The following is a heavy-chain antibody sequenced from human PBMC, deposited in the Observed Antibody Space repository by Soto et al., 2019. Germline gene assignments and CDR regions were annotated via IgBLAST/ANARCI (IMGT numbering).Heavy chain of an antibody. CDR3: AIETYYKRDV. CDR2: ISNSGIT. J-gene: IGHJ6*03. CDR1: GFIFSDYY. Sequence: QVQLVESGGGLVKPGGSLRLSCAASGFIFSDYYMTWIRQSPGKGLEWISYISNSGITNYADSVKGRFTISRDNAKNSLYLQMDSLRAEDTAVYYCAIETYYKRDVWVQGTTVTVSS. V-gene: IGHV3-11*05.